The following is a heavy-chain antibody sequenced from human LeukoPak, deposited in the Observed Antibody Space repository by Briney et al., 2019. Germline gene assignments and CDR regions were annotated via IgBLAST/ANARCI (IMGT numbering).Heavy chain of an antibody. V-gene: IGHV3-74*03. CDR1: GFSISKYW. D-gene: IGHD1-14*01. Sequence: QPGGSLRLSCAVSGFSISKYWMDWVRQAPGKGPVWVSRLNGDGRTTYADSVKGRFTISRDNAKNTLYLQMDSLRAEDTAVYYCVRENNGIDYWGQGTLVTVSS. CDR2: LNGDGRT. CDR3: VRENNGIDY. J-gene: IGHJ4*02.